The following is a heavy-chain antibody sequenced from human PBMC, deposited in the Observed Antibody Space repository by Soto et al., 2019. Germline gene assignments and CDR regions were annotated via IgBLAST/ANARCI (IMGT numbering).Heavy chain of an antibody. CDR3: AREEAAIFDN. D-gene: IGHD2-2*02. CDR1: KFTFSSYA. J-gene: IGHJ4*02. Sequence: QVQLVESGGGVVQPGRSLRLSCSAFKFTFSSYAMHWVRQAPGKGLEWVAVISYDGSHKNHADSVKGRFIISRDNSEDTLYLQMNSLRTEDTAVYYCAREEAAIFDNWGQGTLVTVSS. CDR2: ISYDGSHK. V-gene: IGHV3-30-3*01.